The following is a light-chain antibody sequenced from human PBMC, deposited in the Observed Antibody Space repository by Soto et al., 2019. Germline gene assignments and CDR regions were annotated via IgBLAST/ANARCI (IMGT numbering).Light chain of an antibody. V-gene: IGKV3-11*01. CDR1: QSISSF. J-gene: IGKJ2*01. Sequence: EIVLTQSPATLSLSPGERAALSCRASQSISSFLAWYQQKPGQAPRLLIYDASIRATGVPARFSGSGSGTDFSLIISSLEPEDFAVYYCQQRASWPPHTFGQGTKLEIK. CDR3: QQRASWPPHT. CDR2: DAS.